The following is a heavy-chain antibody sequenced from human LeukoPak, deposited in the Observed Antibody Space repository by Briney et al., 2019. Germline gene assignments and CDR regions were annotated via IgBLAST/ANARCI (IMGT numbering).Heavy chain of an antibody. CDR3: KRDLYYYESRRDPFDI. V-gene: IGHV4-4*07. Sequence: PSETLSLTCTVSGGSINTYYWSWIRQPAGKGLEWIGRVYASGTTTYNPSLKSRVTMSVDTSKNQFSLDLSSVTAADTAVYYCKRDLYYYESRRDPFDIWGPGTMVTVSS. CDR2: VYASGTT. CDR1: GGSINTYY. D-gene: IGHD3-22*01. J-gene: IGHJ3*02.